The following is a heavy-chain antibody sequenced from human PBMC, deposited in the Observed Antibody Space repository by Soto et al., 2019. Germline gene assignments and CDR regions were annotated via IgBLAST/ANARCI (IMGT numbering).Heavy chain of an antibody. CDR2: IYYGGST. CDR3: VSARVVTENWFDP. Sequence: QVQLQESGPGLVKPSQTLSLTCTVSGGSISSGDYYWSWIRHPPGKGLEWIGYIYYGGSTYYNPTLKSRVTISVATAKNQFSLKLSSVTAAATAEYYCVSARVVTENWFDPWGQGTLVTVSS. J-gene: IGHJ5*02. V-gene: IGHV4-30-4*01. CDR1: GGSISSGDYY. D-gene: IGHD3-22*01.